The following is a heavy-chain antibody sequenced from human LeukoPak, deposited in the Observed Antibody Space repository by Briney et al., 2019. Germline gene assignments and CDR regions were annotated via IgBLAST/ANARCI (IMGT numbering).Heavy chain of an antibody. CDR3: ASGGDFEELPDAPGVEFFQL. J-gene: IGHJ1*01. Sequence: PGGSLRLSCAASGLTVSNTYMSWIRQSPGKGLEWVAVVFLDGNTDYAGSVKDRFTISRDNSKNTVYLQMNSLRSEDTAVFYCASGGDFEELPDAPGVEFFQLWGQGTPVIVSS. CDR2: VFLDGNT. CDR1: GLTVSNTY. D-gene: IGHD2-21*01. V-gene: IGHV3-53*01.